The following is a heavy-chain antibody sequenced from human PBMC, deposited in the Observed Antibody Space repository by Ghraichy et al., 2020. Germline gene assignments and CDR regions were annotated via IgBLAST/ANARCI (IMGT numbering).Heavy chain of an antibody. Sequence: GGSLRLSCAASGFTVSSNYMSWVRQAPGKGLEWVSVIYSGDNTYYADSVKGRFTISRHNSMNTLYLQMNSLRAEDTAVYYWARDRGHGYCSSTSCYACAFDIWGQGTMVTVSS. V-gene: IGHV3-53*04. D-gene: IGHD2-2*01. CDR3: ARDRGHGYCSSTSCYACAFDI. CDR1: GFTVSSNY. CDR2: IYSGDNT. J-gene: IGHJ3*02.